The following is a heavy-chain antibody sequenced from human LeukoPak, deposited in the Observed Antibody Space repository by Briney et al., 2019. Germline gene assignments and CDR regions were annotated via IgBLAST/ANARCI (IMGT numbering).Heavy chain of an antibody. J-gene: IGHJ4*02. CDR1: GYTFTSYG. CDR2: ISAYNGNT. Sequence: ASVKVSCKASGYTFTSYGISWVRQAPGQGLEWMGWISAYNGNTNYAQKLQGRATMTTDTSTSTAYMELRSLRSDDTAVYYCARDPLYYYGSGSSLLVNWGQGTLVTVSS. CDR3: ARDPLYYYGSGSSLLVN. D-gene: IGHD3-10*01. V-gene: IGHV1-18*01.